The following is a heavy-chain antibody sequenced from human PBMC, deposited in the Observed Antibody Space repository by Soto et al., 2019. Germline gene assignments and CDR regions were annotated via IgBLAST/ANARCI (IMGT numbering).Heavy chain of an antibody. D-gene: IGHD1-26*01. CDR2: IYHSGST. V-gene: IGHV4-30-2*01. CDR1: GGSISSGGYS. CDR3: ARLYSGSYPPWFDP. J-gene: IGHJ5*02. Sequence: QLQLQESGSGLVKPSQTLSLTCAVSGGSISSGGYSWSWIRQPPGKGLEWIGYIYHSGSTYYNPSLKSRVTISVDRSKNQFSLKLSSVTAADTAVYYCARLYSGSYPPWFDPWGQGTLVTVSS.